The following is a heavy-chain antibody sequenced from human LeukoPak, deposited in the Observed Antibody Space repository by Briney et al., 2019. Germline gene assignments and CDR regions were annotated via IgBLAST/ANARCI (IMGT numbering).Heavy chain of an antibody. V-gene: IGHV3-48*01. CDR2: ISSSGRTI. CDR3: TRGSGYSYGYRPPFYYYMDV. J-gene: IGHJ6*03. Sequence: PGGSLRLSCAPSGITFSNYSMNWVRQAPGKGLEWVSYISSSGRTIYYADSVKGRFTISRDNAKNSLYLQMNSLRAEDTAVYYCTRGSGYSYGYRPPFYYYMDVWGKRTTVTVSS. CDR1: GITFSNYS. D-gene: IGHD5-18*01.